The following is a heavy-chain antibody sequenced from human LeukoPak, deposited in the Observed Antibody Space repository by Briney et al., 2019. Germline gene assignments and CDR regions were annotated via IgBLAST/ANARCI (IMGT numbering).Heavy chain of an antibody. CDR2: IYYSGST. Sequence: SETLSLTCTVSGGSISSSSYYWGWIRQPPGKGLEWIGSIYYSGSTYYNPSLKSRVTISVDTSKNQFSLKLSSVTAADTAVYYCARKYGGSFLAHDTFDIWGQGTMVTVSS. D-gene: IGHD1-26*01. CDR3: ARKYGGSFLAHDTFDI. V-gene: IGHV4-39*07. J-gene: IGHJ3*02. CDR1: GGSISSSSYY.